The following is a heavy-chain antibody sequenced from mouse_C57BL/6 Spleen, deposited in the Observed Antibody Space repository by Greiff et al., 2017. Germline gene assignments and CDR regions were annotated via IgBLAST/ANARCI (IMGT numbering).Heavy chain of an antibody. D-gene: IGHD2-12*01. J-gene: IGHJ2*01. CDR1: GYTFTSYW. V-gene: IGHV1-61*01. CDR2: IYPSDSET. CDR3: ARRGTYYTVDY. Sequence: QVQLQQPGAELVRPGSSVKLSCKASGYTFTSYWMDWVKQRPGQGLEWIGNIYPSDSETHYNQKFKDKATLTVDKSSSTAYMQLSSLTSEDSAVYYCARRGTYYTVDYWGQGTTLTVSS.